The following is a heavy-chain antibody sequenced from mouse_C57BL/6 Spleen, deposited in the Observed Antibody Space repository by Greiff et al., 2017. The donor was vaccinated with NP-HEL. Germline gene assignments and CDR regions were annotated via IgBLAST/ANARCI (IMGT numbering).Heavy chain of an antibody. V-gene: IGHV1-81*01. D-gene: IGHD2-3*01. CDR2: IYPRSGNT. CDR1: GYTFTSYG. CDR3: ARAREDLYDGYSFDY. J-gene: IGHJ2*01. Sequence: VQLQQSGAELARPGASVKLSCKASGYTFTSYGISWVKQRTGQGLEWIGEIYPRSGNTYYNEKFKGKATLTADKSSSTAYMELRSLTSEDSAVYFCARAREDLYDGYSFDYWGQGTTLTVSS.